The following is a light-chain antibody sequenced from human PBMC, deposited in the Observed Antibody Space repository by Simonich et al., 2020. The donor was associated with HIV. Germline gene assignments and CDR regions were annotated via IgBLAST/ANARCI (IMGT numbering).Light chain of an antibody. Sequence: DIQMTQSPSSLSASVGDRVTITCRASQGIINSLACYKHNHGKAPKLLLYAASRLESGVPARASGSGSWPDYTLTISLLQPEDFATYYCQQYYSTNWTFGQGTKVEIK. J-gene: IGKJ1*01. CDR1: QGIINS. V-gene: IGKV1-NL1*01. CDR2: AAS. CDR3: QQYYSTNWT.